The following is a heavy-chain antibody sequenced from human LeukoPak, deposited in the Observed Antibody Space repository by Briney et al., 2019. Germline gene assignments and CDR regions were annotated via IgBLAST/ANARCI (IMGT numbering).Heavy chain of an antibody. Sequence: GASVKVSCKASGYTFTGYYMHWVRQAPGQGLEWVGWINPNSGGTNYAQKFQGRVTMTRDTSISTAYMELSRLRSDDTAVYYCARVRGDGSGSYYSYYYYYMDVWGKGTTVTVSS. D-gene: IGHD3-10*01. CDR1: GYTFTGYY. CDR3: ARVRGDGSGSYYSYYYYYMDV. CDR2: INPNSGGT. J-gene: IGHJ6*03. V-gene: IGHV1-2*02.